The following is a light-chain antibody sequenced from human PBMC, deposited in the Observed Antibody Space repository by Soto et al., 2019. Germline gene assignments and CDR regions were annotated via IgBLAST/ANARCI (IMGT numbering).Light chain of an antibody. CDR2: GAS. V-gene: IGKV3-15*01. Sequence: EIVMTQSPATLSVSPGERATLSCRASQSVSSSDLAWYHQKPGQAPRLLIYGASTRATGIPARFSGSGSGTEFTLTINSLQSEDFAVYYCQQYNNWPRTFGQGTKVDI. CDR3: QQYNNWPRT. CDR1: QSVSSSD. J-gene: IGKJ1*01.